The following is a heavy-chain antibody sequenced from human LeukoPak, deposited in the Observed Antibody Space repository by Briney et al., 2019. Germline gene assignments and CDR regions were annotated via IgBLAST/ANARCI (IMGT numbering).Heavy chain of an antibody. CDR2: IYYSGST. J-gene: IGHJ4*02. V-gene: IGHV4-59*01. D-gene: IGHD3-22*01. Sequence: SETLSLTCTVSGDSISSYYWSWIRQPPGKRLEWIGYIYYSGSTNYNPSLKSRVTISVDTSKNQFSLKLSSVTAADTAVYYCARGDYYDSSGYFDYWGQGTLVTVSS. CDR3: ARGDYYDSSGYFDY. CDR1: GDSISSYY.